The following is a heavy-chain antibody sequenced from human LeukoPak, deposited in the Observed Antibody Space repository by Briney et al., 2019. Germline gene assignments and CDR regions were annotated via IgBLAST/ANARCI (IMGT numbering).Heavy chain of an antibody. Sequence: SQTLSLTCTVSGGSITSVCYGWTWLRHPAGRGLEWIGRIFTTGSTNYKPSLKSRVPRSVDASKNQFSLKLASVTAADTAVYYCASAYDSSGYLAYWGQGTLVTVSS. J-gene: IGHJ4*02. V-gene: IGHV4-61*02. CDR3: ASAYDSSGYLAY. CDR2: IFTTGST. CDR1: GGSITSVCYG. D-gene: IGHD3-22*01.